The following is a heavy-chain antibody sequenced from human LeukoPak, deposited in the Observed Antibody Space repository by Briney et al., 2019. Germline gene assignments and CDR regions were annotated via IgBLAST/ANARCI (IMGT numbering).Heavy chain of an antibody. V-gene: IGHV4-34*01. Sequence: SETLSLTCAVYGGSFSGYYWSWIRQPPGKGLEWIGEINHSGSTNYNPSLKSRVTISVDTSKNQFSLKLSSVTAADTAVYYCARRRGYCSGGSCYSRQDYWGQGTLVTVSS. D-gene: IGHD2-15*01. CDR1: GGSFSGYY. J-gene: IGHJ4*02. CDR2: INHSGST. CDR3: ARRRGYCSGGSCYSRQDY.